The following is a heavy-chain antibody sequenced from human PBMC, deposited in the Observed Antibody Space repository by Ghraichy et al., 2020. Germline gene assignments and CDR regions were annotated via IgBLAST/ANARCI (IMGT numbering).Heavy chain of an antibody. CDR3: ARGAGVRDGYNSLYFDY. D-gene: IGHD5-24*01. Sequence: ASVKVSCKASGYTFTGYYMHWVRQAPGQGLEWMGRINPNSGGTNYAQKFQGRVTMTRDTSISPAYMELSRLRSDDTAVYYCARGAGVRDGYNSLYFDYWGQGTLVTVSS. J-gene: IGHJ4*02. CDR1: GYTFTGYY. V-gene: IGHV1-2*06. CDR2: INPNSGGT.